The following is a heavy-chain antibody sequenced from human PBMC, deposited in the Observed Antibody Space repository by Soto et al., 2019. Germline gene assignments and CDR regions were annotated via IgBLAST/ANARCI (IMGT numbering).Heavy chain of an antibody. D-gene: IGHD2-2*01. CDR1: GGSISSSSYY. Sequence: SETLSLTCTVSGGSISSSSYYWGWIRQPPGKGLEWIGSIYYSGSTYYNPSLKSRVTISVDTSKNQFSLKLSSVTAADTAVYYCARDKDLVVVPAAIDYWGQGTLVTVSS. CDR2: IYYSGST. V-gene: IGHV4-39*07. CDR3: ARDKDLVVVPAAIDY. J-gene: IGHJ4*02.